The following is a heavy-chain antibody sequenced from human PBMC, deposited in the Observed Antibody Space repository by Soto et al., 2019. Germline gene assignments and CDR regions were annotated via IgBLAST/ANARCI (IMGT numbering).Heavy chain of an antibody. D-gene: IGHD1-1*01. CDR3: AREWAGNYYYYGMDV. Sequence: QVQLVQSGAEVKKPGASVKVSCKASGYTFTSYGISWVRQAPGQGLEWMGWISAYNGNTNYAQKLQGRVTMTTDTTXXTAYMERRSLRSDDTAVYYCAREWAGNYYYYGMDVWGQGTTVTVSS. V-gene: IGHV1-18*01. J-gene: IGHJ6*02. CDR1: GYTFTSYG. CDR2: ISAYNGNT.